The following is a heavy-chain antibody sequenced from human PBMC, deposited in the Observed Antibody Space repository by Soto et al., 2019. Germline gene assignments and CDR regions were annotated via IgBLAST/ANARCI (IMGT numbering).Heavy chain of an antibody. J-gene: IGHJ5*02. CDR1: GGSISSGGYY. V-gene: IGHV4-31*03. CDR3: ARASGVPVEVHGIDP. Sequence: QVQLQESGPGLVKPSQTLSLTCTVSGGSISSGGYYWSWVRQHPGKGLEWIGYIYYSGSTYYNPSLKSRVTIPVDTSKNQLSLKLSSVTAADTAVYYCARASGVPVEVHGIDPWGQGTLVTVSS. CDR2: IYYSGST. D-gene: IGHD3-10*01.